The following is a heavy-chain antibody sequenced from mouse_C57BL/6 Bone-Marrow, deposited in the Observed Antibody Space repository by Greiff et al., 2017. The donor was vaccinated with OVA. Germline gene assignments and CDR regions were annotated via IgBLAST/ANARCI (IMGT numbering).Heavy chain of an antibody. Sequence: VKLQESGAELVRPGTSVKMSCKASGYTFTNYWIGWAKQRPGNGLEWIGDIYPGGGYTNYNEKFKGKATLTADKSSSTADMQFSSLTSEDSAIYYCARYDYYGSSYGWYFDVWGTGTTVTVSS. CDR1: GYTFTNYW. J-gene: IGHJ1*03. CDR2: IYPGGGYT. D-gene: IGHD1-1*01. V-gene: IGHV1-63*01. CDR3: ARYDYYGSSYGWYFDV.